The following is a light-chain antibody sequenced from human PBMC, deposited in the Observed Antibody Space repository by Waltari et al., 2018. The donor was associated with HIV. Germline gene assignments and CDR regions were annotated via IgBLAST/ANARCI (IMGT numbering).Light chain of an antibody. CDR2: DVY. CDR1: SSDVGTYDL. Sequence: QSALTQSPSASGSPGQAVTISCSGTSSDVGTYDLVSWYQQHTGKAPKLFIYDVYKRPSGVPHRFSGSKSGNTASLTVSGLQAEDEANYYCRSYAGSKNRVVFGGGTFLTVL. J-gene: IGLJ2*01. CDR3: RSYAGSKNRVV. V-gene: IGLV2-8*01.